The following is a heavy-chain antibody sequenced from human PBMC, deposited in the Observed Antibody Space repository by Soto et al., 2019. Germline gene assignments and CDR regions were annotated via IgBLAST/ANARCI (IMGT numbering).Heavy chain of an antibody. J-gene: IGHJ6*02. V-gene: IGHV5-51*01. D-gene: IGHD6-19*01. CDR3: ARRGIAVAGKYYGMDV. CDR1: GYSFTSYW. Sequence: GESLKISCKGSGYSFTSYWIGWVRQMPGKGLEWMGIIYPGDSDTRYSPSFQGQATISADKSISTAYLQWSSLKASDTAMYYCARRGIAVAGKYYGMDVWGQGTTVTVSS. CDR2: IYPGDSDT.